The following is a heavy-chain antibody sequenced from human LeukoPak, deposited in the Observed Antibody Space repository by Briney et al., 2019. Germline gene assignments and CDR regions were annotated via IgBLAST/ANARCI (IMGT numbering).Heavy chain of an antibody. D-gene: IGHD2-2*01. V-gene: IGHV4-38-2*01. Sequence: KPSETLSLTCADSGYSISSGYYWGWIRQPPGKGLEWIGSIYHSGSTYYNPSLKSRVTISVDTSKNQFSLKLSSVTAADTAVYYCARQYCSSTSCLDDFDYWGQGTLVTVSS. CDR2: IYHSGST. J-gene: IGHJ4*02. CDR3: ARQYCSSTSCLDDFDY. CDR1: GYSISSGYY.